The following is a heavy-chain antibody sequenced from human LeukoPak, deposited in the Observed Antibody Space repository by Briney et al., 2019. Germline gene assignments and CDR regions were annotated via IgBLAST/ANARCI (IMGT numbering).Heavy chain of an antibody. CDR3: ARTVGYNSAWYVGY. J-gene: IGHJ4*02. V-gene: IGHV5-51*01. CDR2: IYPGDSDT. CDR1: GYSFTNYW. Sequence: GESLQISCKGSGYSFTNYWIGWVRQLPGKGLEWMGIIYPGDSDTRYSPSFQGQVTISADKSISTAYLQWSSLKASDSAMYYCARTVGYNSAWYVGYWGQGTLVTVSS. D-gene: IGHD6-19*01.